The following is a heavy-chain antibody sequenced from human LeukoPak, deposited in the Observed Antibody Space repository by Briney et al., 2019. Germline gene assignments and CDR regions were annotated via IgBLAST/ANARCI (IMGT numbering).Heavy chain of an antibody. CDR2: IYNSGIT. V-gene: IGHV4-4*07. CDR3: ARVSSSWYQDWYFDL. J-gene: IGHJ2*01. D-gene: IGHD6-13*01. CDR1: VGSISSYD. Sequence: SETLSLTCTLSVGSISSYDWSWIRQPAGKGLECIGRIYNSGITDYNPSLKSRVIMSVDTSKNQFSMKLSCVTAADTAVYYCARVSSSWYQDWYFDLWGRGTLVTVSS.